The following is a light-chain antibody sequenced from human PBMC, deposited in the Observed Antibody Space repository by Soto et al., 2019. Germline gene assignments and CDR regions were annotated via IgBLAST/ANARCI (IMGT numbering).Light chain of an antibody. V-gene: IGKV3-20*01. CDR1: QSVSRSY. CDR3: QQYGTSPT. J-gene: IGKJ1*01. Sequence: EIVLAQSPATLSLSPGDRATLSCGASQSVSRSYLAWYQQKPGQAPRLLIYGASSRATGIPDRFSGSGSGTDFTLSIRRLEPEDFAVYYCQQYGTSPTFGQGTKVDI. CDR2: GAS.